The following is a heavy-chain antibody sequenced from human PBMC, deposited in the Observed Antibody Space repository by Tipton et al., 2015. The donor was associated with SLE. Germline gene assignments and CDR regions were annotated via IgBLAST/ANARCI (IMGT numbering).Heavy chain of an antibody. CDR2: IFHTGST. Sequence: LRLSCAASGFTFSDAWMNWIRQPPGKGLEWIGDIFHTGSTYYSPSLEGRVTISLDTSKNQFSLKLSSVTAADTAVYYCGRAIGVHYFHVWGQGTLVTVSS. V-gene: IGHV4-59*01. CDR1: GFTFSDAW. CDR3: GRAIGVHYFHV. D-gene: IGHD2-21*01. J-gene: IGHJ4*02.